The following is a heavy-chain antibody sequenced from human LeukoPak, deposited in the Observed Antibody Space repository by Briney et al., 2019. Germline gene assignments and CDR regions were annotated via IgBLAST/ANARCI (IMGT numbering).Heavy chain of an antibody. J-gene: IGHJ4*02. CDR3: ARDNGDYVVDY. CDR2: IYTSGST. Sequence: PSETLSLTCTVSGGSISSGSYYWSWIRQPAGKGLEWIGCIYTSGSTNYNPSLKSRVTVSVDTSKNQFSLRLSSVTAADTAVYYCARDNGDYVVDYWGQGTLVTVSS. V-gene: IGHV4-61*02. CDR1: GGSISSGSYY. D-gene: IGHD4-17*01.